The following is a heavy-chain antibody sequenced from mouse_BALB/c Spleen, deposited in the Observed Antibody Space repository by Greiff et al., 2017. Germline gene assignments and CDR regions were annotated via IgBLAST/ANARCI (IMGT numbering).Heavy chain of an antibody. CDR2: ILPGSGST. Sequence: VQLQQSGAELMKPGASVKISCKATGYTFSSYWIEWVKQRPGHGLEWIGEILPGSGSTNYNEKFKGKATFTADTSSNTAYMQLSSLTSEDSAVYYCARWGIYYGSSDYWGQGTTLTVSS. CDR3: ARWGIYYGSSDY. J-gene: IGHJ2*01. D-gene: IGHD1-1*01. V-gene: IGHV1-9*01. CDR1: GYTFSSYW.